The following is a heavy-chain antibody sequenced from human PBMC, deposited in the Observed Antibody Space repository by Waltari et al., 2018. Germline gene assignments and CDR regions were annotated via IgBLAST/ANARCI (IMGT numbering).Heavy chain of an antibody. CDR1: GGSISGPY. Sequence: QVQLQESGPRLVKPSETLSLTCTVPGGSISGPYWSWVRQPPGKGLEWIGYIYNTENTNYNPSLQSRVSISLDTSKNQFSLKLSSVTATDTAVYYCARANAGRTTAFDIWGQGTMVTVS. CDR2: IYNTENT. CDR3: ARANAGRTTAFDI. J-gene: IGHJ3*02. V-gene: IGHV4-59*11. D-gene: IGHD6-13*01.